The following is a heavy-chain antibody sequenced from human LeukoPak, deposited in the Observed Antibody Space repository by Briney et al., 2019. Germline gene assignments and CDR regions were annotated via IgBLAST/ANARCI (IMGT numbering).Heavy chain of an antibody. D-gene: IGHD2-2*01. J-gene: IGHJ6*02. CDR2: LGRSGEDK. Sequence: PGGSLRLSCAASGFRFTDYSMSWVRQAPGKGLEGVAGLGRSGEDKYYADSVKGRFTISRDNSKDTVSLQMNSLRAEDSAIYFCVKDRPCETCMPMDAWGQGTTVTVSS. CDR3: VKDRPCETCMPMDA. V-gene: IGHV3-23*01. CDR1: GFRFTDYS.